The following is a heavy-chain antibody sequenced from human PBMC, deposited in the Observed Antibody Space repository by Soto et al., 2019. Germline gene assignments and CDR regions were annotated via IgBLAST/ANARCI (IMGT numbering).Heavy chain of an antibody. CDR1: GFTFSSYA. J-gene: IGHJ4*02. D-gene: IGHD2-15*01. Sequence: QVQLVESGGGVVQPGRSLRLSCAASGFTFSSYAMHWVRQAPGKGLEWVAVISYDGSNKYYADSVKGRFTISRDISKNTLYLQMNSLRAEDTAVYYCARAGGLRLDYWGQGTVVTVSS. V-gene: IGHV3-30-3*01. CDR2: ISYDGSNK. CDR3: ARAGGLRLDY.